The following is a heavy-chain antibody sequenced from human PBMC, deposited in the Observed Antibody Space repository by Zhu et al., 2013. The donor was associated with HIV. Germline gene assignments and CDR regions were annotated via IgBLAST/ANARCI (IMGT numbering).Heavy chain of an antibody. CDR2: INPNSGGT. CDR3: ARDGPKWELLPGYYYGMDV. CDR1: GYTFTGYY. Sequence: QVQLVQSGAEVKKPGASVKVSCKASGYTFTGYYMHWVRQAPGQGLEWMGWINPNSGGTNYAQKFQGRVTMTRDTSISTAYMELSRLRSGDTAVYYCARDGPKWELLPGYYYGMDVWGQGTTVTVSS. D-gene: IGHD1-26*01. J-gene: IGHJ6*02. V-gene: IGHV1-2*02.